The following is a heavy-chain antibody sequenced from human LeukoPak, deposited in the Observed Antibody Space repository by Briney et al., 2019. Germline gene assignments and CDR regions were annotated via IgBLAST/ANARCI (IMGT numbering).Heavy chain of an antibody. CDR3: ARGNYYGMDV. Sequence: GGSLRLSCAASGFTFSNYWMHWVRQAPGKGLVWVSRINSDGSTTSYADSVKGRFTISRDNAKNTLYLQMNSLRAEDTAVYYYARGNYYGMDVWGQGTTVTVSS. CDR2: INSDGSTT. CDR1: GFTFSNYW. J-gene: IGHJ6*02. V-gene: IGHV3-74*01.